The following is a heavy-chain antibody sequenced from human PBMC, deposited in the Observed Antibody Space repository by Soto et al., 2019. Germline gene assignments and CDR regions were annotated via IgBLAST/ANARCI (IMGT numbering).Heavy chain of an antibody. Sequence: ASVKVSCKASGYTFTAFYMNWVRQAPGQGLEWMGWVNPNTGVTKCAQKFQGRVTMTRDTPTSTLYMELSSLRSEDTAVYYCARATRSGSPHFDHWGQGTLVTVSS. CDR3: ARATRSGSPHFDH. J-gene: IGHJ4*02. D-gene: IGHD5-12*01. V-gene: IGHV1-2*02. CDR2: VNPNTGVT. CDR1: GYTFTAFY.